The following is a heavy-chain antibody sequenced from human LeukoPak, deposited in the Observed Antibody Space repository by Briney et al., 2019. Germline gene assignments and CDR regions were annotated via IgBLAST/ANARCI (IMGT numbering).Heavy chain of an antibody. Sequence: SETLSLTCTVSGVSISSYYWSWIRQPPGKGLEWIGYIYYSGSTNYNPSLKSRVTISVDTSKNQFSLKLSSVTAADTAVYYCARAPSLRYFDWLTHIPNWFDPWGQGTLVTVSS. V-gene: IGHV4-59*01. CDR3: ARAPSLRYFDWLTHIPNWFDP. D-gene: IGHD3-9*01. J-gene: IGHJ5*02. CDR1: GVSISSYY. CDR2: IYYSGST.